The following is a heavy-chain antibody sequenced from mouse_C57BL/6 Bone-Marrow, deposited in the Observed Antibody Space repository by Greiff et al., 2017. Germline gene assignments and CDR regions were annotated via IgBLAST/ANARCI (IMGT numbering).Heavy chain of an antibody. J-gene: IGHJ1*03. CDR2: IDPSDSYT. Sequence: QVQLQQPGAELVMPGASVKLSCKASGYTFTSYWMHWVKQRPGQGLEWIGEIDPSDSYTKYNQKFKGKSTLTVDKSSSTAYMQLSSLTSEDSAVYYCARPWDERVYFEVWGTGTTVTVSS. D-gene: IGHD4-1*01. CDR1: GYTFTSYW. CDR3: ARPWDERVYFEV. V-gene: IGHV1-69*01.